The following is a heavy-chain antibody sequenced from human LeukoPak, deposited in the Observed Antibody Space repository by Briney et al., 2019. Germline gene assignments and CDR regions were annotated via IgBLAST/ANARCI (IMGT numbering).Heavy chain of an antibody. CDR2: IRRGANSYTT. J-gene: IGHJ3*02. D-gene: IGHD3-16*01. CDR1: GFTFSDYI. Sequence: GGSLGLSCAASGFTFSDYILDWDRQAPGKGLEWVGRIRRGANSYTTEYAASVTGRFTISRDDSRNSLYLHMNSLKTEDTAVYHCSRDGGEGGNSAFDIWGQGTMVTVSS. V-gene: IGHV3-72*01. CDR3: SRDGGEGGNSAFDI.